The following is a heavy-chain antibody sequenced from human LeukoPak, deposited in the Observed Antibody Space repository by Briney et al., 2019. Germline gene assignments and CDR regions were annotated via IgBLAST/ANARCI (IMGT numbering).Heavy chain of an antibody. J-gene: IGHJ4*02. D-gene: IGHD3-16*01. CDR3: ATSGGTLGPTNYFAY. CDR2: INHSGST. V-gene: IGHV4-34*01. Sequence: SETLSLTCTVSGGSISSYYWSWIRQPPGKGLEWIGEINHSGSTNYNPSLKSRVTISVDTSKNQLSLKLSSVTAADTAVYYCATSGGTLGPTNYFAYWGQGTLVTVSS. CDR1: GGSISSYY.